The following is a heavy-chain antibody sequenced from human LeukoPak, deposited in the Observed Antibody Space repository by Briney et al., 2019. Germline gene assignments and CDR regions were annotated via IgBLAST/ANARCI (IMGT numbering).Heavy chain of an antibody. V-gene: IGHV1-18*01. Sequence: ASVKGSCKASGYTFTSYGISWVRQAPGQGLEWMGWISAYNGNTNYAQKLQGRVTMTTDTSTSTAYMELRSLGSDDTAVYYCARIAVLRLLPPRYYFDYWGQGTLVTVSS. CDR2: ISAYNGNT. CDR1: GYTFTSYG. CDR3: ARIAVLRLLPPRYYFDY. D-gene: IGHD3-22*01. J-gene: IGHJ4*02.